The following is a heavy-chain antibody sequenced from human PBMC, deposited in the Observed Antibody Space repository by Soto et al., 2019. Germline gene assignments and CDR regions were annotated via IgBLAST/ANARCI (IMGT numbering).Heavy chain of an antibody. CDR3: ARDRDNSNWPNFDS. CDR1: GGTFSIYT. V-gene: IGHV1-69*02. D-gene: IGHD6-13*01. CDR2: VLPFLDIT. J-gene: IGHJ4*02. Sequence: QVQPVQSGAEVKKPGSSVRVSCKTDGGTFSIYTISWVRQSPGQWLEWMGRVLPFLDITSYSQRFQGRVTIPADRSTTTAYMELSSLRSEDTAFYYCARDRDNSNWPNFDSWGQGTLVTFSS.